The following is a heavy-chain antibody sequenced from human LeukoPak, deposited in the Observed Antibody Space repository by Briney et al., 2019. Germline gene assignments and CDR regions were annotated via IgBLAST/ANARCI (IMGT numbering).Heavy chain of an antibody. CDR1: GGTFSSYA. CDR3: ARVARHDYTYYPGGNYFDY. D-gene: IGHD4-11*01. V-gene: IGHV1-69*01. Sequence: SVKVSCKASGGTFSSYAISWVRQAPGQGLEWMGGIIPIFGTANYAQKFQGRVTITADESTSTAYMELSSLRSEDTAVYYCARVARHDYTYYPGGNYFDYWGQGTLVTVSS. J-gene: IGHJ4*02. CDR2: IIPIFGTA.